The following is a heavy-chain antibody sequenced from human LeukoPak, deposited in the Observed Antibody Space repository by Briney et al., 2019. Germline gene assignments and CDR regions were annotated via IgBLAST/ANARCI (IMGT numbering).Heavy chain of an antibody. J-gene: IGHJ4*02. Sequence: GGSLRLSCAASGFTFSSYEMNWVRQAPGKGLEWVSYISGSGSIIYYADSVKGRFTISRDNAKNSLYLQMNSLRAEDTAVYYCARGDSSSWYFDYWGQGTLVTVSS. V-gene: IGHV3-48*03. D-gene: IGHD6-13*01. CDR1: GFTFSSYE. CDR3: ARGDSSSWYFDY. CDR2: ISGSGSII.